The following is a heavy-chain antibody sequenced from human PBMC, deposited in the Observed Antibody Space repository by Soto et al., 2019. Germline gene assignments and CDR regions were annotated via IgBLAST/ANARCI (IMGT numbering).Heavy chain of an antibody. CDR1: GGSISSAGYS. V-gene: IGHV4-30-2*01. D-gene: IGHD4-17*01. CDR2: IYHSGTT. J-gene: IGHJ6*02. Sequence: PQQQESGSGLVKPSQTQSLTCTVSGGSISSAGYSWSWIRQPPGKGLEWIGYIYHSGTTYYNPSLKSRVTISVDRSKNQFFLKLSSVTAADTAVYYCARAHYGDYGYGMDVWGQGTTVTVSS. CDR3: ARAHYGDYGYGMDV.